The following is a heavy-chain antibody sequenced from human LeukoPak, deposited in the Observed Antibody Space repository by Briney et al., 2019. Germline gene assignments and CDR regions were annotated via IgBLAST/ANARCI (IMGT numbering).Heavy chain of an antibody. D-gene: IGHD1-26*01. CDR1: GFTVSSNY. CDR2: IYSGGST. J-gene: IGHJ4*02. V-gene: IGHV3-53*05. CDR3: AKEPYSGSYGGQFYDY. Sequence: GGSLRLSCAASGFTVSSNYMSWVRQAPGKGLEWVSIIYSGGSTFYADSVKGRFTISRDNSKNTLYLQMNSLRAEDTAVYYCAKEPYSGSYGGQFYDYWGQGTLVTVSS.